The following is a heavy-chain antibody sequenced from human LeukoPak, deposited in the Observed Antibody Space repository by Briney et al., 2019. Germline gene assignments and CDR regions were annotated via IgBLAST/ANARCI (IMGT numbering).Heavy chain of an antibody. V-gene: IGHV3-13*01. CDR3: ARGTADYSDYYFDY. CDR1: GFIFSTYD. Sequence: PGGSLRLSCAASGFIFSTYDMHWVRQTPGKGLEWVSGIGTAGDTYYPGSVKGRFTISRENAKNSLYLQMNSLRAGDTAVYYCARGTADYSDYYFDYWGQGILVTVTS. J-gene: IGHJ4*02. D-gene: IGHD4-11*01. CDR2: IGTAGDT.